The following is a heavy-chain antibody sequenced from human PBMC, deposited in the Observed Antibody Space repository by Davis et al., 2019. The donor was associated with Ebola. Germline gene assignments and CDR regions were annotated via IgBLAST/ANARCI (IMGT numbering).Heavy chain of an antibody. Sequence: SLKISCAASGFTFDDYAMHWVRQAPGKGLEWVSGISWNSGSIGYADSVKGRFTISRDNSKNTLYLQMNSLRAEDTAVYYCAREPLTGIELDYWGQGTLVTVSS. CDR3: AREPLTGIELDY. CDR1: GFTFDDYA. J-gene: IGHJ4*02. CDR2: ISWNSGSI. D-gene: IGHD7-27*01. V-gene: IGHV3-9*01.